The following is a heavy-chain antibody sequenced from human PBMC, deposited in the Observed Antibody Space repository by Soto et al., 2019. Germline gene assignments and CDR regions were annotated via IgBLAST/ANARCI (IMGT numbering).Heavy chain of an antibody. CDR1: GGSISSGGYY. CDR2: IYYSGST. D-gene: IGHD2-15*01. J-gene: IGHJ3*02. V-gene: IGHV4-31*03. CDR3: ARVVVVVAATVHDAFDI. Sequence: QVQLQESGPGLVKPSQTLSLTCTVSGGSISSGGYYWSWIRQHPGKGLEWIGYIYYSGSTYYNPSLKSRVTISVDTSKNQFSLKLSSVTAADTAVYYCARVVVVVAATVHDAFDIWGQGTMVTVSS.